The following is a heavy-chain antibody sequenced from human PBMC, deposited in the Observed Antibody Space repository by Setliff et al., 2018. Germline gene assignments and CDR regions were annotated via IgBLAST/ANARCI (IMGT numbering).Heavy chain of an antibody. CDR1: GYTFTSHY. CDR3: ARDVFPYHYEGAFDI. V-gene: IGHV1-46*01. D-gene: IGHD3-22*01. J-gene: IGHJ3*02. Sequence: GASVKVSCKASGYTFTSHYMHWVRQAPGLGLEWMGTINPSSGRTSYAQKFQGRVTMTRDTSTSTVYMDMSSLRSEDTAVYYCARDVFPYHYEGAFDIWGQGTRATVS. CDR2: INPSSGRT.